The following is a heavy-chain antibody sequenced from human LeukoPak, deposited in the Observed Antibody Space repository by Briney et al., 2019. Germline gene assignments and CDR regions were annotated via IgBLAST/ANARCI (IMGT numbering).Heavy chain of an antibody. CDR3: ARGARSFDY. Sequence: SQTLSLTCTVSGASISTYYWSWLRQPPGKGLEWIGYIYYIGFTSYTNYNPSLKSRVTMSVDTSKNQFSLKLSSLTAADTAVYYCARGARSFDYWGQGTLVTVSS. J-gene: IGHJ4*02. CDR2: IYYIGFTSYT. V-gene: IGHV4-59*08. CDR1: GASISTYY.